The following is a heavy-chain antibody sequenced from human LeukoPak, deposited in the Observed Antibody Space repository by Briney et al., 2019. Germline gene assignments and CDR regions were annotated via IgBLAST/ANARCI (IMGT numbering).Heavy chain of an antibody. J-gene: IGHJ4*02. D-gene: IGHD2-21*01. CDR3: ARHSIASDGARLFDY. CDR2: LYYSGYS. V-gene: IGHV4-59*08. Sequence: SETLSLTCTVSGGSITSYYWAWLRQPPGKGLEWIGYLYYSGYSNYNPSLKSQVSMSVDTSKNQFSLKLTSVTAADTAVYYCARHSIASDGARLFDYWGRGTLVTVSS. CDR1: GGSITSYY.